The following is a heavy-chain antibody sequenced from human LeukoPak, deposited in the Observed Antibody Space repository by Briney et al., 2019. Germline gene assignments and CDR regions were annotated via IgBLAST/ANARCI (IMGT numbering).Heavy chain of an antibody. CDR3: ARDRGYSCGRGFDY. CDR1: GGTFSSYA. D-gene: IGHD5-18*01. J-gene: IGHJ4*02. V-gene: IGHV1-69*06. Sequence: SVKVSCKASGGTFSSYAISWVRQAPGQGLEWMGGIIPIFGTANYAQKFQGRVTITADKSTSTAYMELSSLRSEDTAVYYCARDRGYSCGRGFDYWGQGTLVTVSS. CDR2: IIPIFGTA.